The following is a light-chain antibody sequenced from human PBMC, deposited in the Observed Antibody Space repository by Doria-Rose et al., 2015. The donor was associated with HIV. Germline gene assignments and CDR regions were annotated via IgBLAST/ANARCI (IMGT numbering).Light chain of an antibody. CDR3: HQYGTSWT. CDR2: DGS. J-gene: IGKJ1*01. CDR1: QSFSSTY. V-gene: IGKV3-20*01. Sequence: TQSPGTLSLSPGESATLSRRASQSFSSTYLAWYQQKPGQAPSLLIYDGSTRATGIPDRFSASGSGTDFTLTINRLEPEDFALYYCHQYGTSWTFGQGTKVEI.